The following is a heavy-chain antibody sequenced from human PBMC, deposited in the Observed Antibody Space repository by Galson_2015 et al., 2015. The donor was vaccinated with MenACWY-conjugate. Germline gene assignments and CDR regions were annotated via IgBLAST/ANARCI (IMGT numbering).Heavy chain of an antibody. CDR1: GFIFSSHR. CDR3: VRALNGDADY. V-gene: IGHV3-74*01. D-gene: IGHD2-21*02. J-gene: IGHJ4*02. CDR2: MNGDGSII. Sequence: SLRLSCAGSGFIFSSHRMHWVRQLPGEGLIWVSRMNGDGSIIDYADSVKGRFTTSRDNAKNMVFLQMDRLRAEDTAVYYCVRALNGDADYWGQGTLVTVSS.